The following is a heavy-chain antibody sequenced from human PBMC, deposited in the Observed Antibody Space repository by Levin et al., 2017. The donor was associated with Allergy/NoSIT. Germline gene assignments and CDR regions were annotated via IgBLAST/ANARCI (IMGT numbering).Heavy chain of an antibody. D-gene: IGHD6-19*01. V-gene: IGHV3-30*18. Sequence: QHGESLKISCAASGFTFSSYGMHWVRQAPGKGLEWVAVISYDGSNKYYADSVKGRFTISRDNSKNTLYLQMNSLRAEDTAVYYCAKTSAYSSGWYWFDPWGQGTLVTVSS. CDR1: GFTFSSYG. J-gene: IGHJ5*02. CDR2: ISYDGSNK. CDR3: AKTSAYSSGWYWFDP.